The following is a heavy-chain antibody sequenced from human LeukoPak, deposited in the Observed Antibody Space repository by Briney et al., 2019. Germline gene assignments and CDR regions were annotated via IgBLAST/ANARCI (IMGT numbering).Heavy chain of an antibody. CDR1: GGTFSSYA. D-gene: IGHD3-10*01. V-gene: IGHV1-69*04. Sequence: SVKVSCKASGGTFSSYAISWVRQAPGQGLEWMGRIIPILGIANYAQKLQGRVTITADKSTSTAYMELSSLSSEDTAVYYCARGSSAGDYCYYGMDVWGQGTTVTVSS. CDR2: IIPILGIA. J-gene: IGHJ6*02. CDR3: ARGSSAGDYCYYGMDV.